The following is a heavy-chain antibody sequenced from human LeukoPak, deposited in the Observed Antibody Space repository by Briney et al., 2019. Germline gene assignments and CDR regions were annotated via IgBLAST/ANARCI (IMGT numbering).Heavy chain of an antibody. V-gene: IGHV4-4*02. J-gene: IGHJ4*02. CDR3: AREGYGSGSYSDY. CDR2: IYHSGST. CDR1: GGSIRSSNW. Sequence: PSETLSLTCAVSGGSIRSSNWWSWVRQPPGKGLEWIGEIYHSGSTNYNPSLKSRVTISVDKSKNQFSLKLSSVTAADTAVYYCAREGYGSGSYSDYWGQGTLVTVSS. D-gene: IGHD3-10*01.